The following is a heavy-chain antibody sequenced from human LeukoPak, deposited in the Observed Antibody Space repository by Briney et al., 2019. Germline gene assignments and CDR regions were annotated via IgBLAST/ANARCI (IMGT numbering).Heavy chain of an antibody. J-gene: IGHJ3*02. D-gene: IGHD3-22*01. V-gene: IGHV3-23*01. CDR3: AKSPYYDSSGDAFEI. CDR1: GFTFSSYG. Sequence: GGSLRLSCAASGFTFSSYGMHWVRQAPGKGLEWVAAIGASGSSTYYAASVEGRFTFSRDSSKETLYLQMDSLRADDTAVYFCAKSPYYDSSGDAFEIWGQGTLVTVSS. CDR2: IGASGSST.